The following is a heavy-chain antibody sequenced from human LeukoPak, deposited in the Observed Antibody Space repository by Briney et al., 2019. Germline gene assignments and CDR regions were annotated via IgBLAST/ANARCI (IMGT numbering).Heavy chain of an antibody. V-gene: IGHV3-53*01. J-gene: IGHJ3*02. D-gene: IGHD2-2*01. CDR1: GFTVSSNY. CDR3: ARDGPLSEDVVVPAPI. CDR2: IYSGGST. Sequence: GGSLRLSCAASGFTVSSNYMSWVRQAPGKGLEWVSVIYSGGSTYYADSVKGRFTISRDNSKNTLYLQMNSLRAEDTAAYYCARDGPLSEDVVVPAPIWGQGTMVTVSS.